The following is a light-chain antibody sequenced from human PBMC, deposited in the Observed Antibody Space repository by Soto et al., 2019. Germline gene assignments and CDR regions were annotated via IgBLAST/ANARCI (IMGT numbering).Light chain of an antibody. V-gene: IGKV1-5*01. Sequence: DIQMTQSPSTLSASVGGRGTSACRASQNINSSLAWYQQKPGKAPNLLIYDASSLESGVPARFSGGGSGTEFTLTISSLQPDDFTTFYCQHYNNYPWPFGQRTKAAI. CDR3: QHYNNYPWP. CDR1: QNINSS. CDR2: DAS. J-gene: IGKJ1*01.